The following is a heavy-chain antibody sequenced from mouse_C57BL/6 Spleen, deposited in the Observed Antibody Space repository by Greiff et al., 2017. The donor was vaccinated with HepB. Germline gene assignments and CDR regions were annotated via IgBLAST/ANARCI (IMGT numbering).Heavy chain of an antibody. CDR3: ARAITTVVAHWHFDV. CDR1: GFTFSDYY. D-gene: IGHD1-1*01. V-gene: IGHV5-16*01. CDR2: INYDGSST. J-gene: IGHJ1*03. Sequence: EVKLVESEGGLVQPGSSMKLSCTASGFTFSDYYMAWVRQVPEKGLEWVANINYDGSSTYYLDSLKSRFIISRDNAKNILYLQMSSLKSEDTATYYCARAITTVVAHWHFDVWGTGTTVTVSS.